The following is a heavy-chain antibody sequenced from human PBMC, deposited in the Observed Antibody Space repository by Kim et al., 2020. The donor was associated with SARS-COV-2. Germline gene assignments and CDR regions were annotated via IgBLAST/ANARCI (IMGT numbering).Heavy chain of an antibody. V-gene: IGHV4-59*01. CDR3: ARGEFHWVVVPAAINWYFDL. J-gene: IGHJ2*01. Sequence: SETLSLTCTVSGGSISSYYWSWIRQPPGKGLEWIGYIYYSGSTNYNPSLKSRVTISVDTSKNQFSLKLSSVTAADTAVYYCARGEFHWVVVPAAINWYFDLWGRGTLVTVSS. CDR2: IYYSGST. D-gene: IGHD2-2*01. CDR1: GGSISSYY.